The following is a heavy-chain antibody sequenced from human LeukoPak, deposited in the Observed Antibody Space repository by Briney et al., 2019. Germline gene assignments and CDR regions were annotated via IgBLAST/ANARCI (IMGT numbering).Heavy chain of an antibody. D-gene: IGHD5-18*01. CDR3: ARGVYSYGTVNWFDS. Sequence: SVKVSCKASGGTFSSYAISWVRQAPGQGLEWMGRIIPILGIANYAQKFQGRVTITADKSTSTAYMELSSLRSEDTAVYYCARGVYSYGTVNWFDSWGQGTLVTVSS. V-gene: IGHV1-69*04. CDR1: GGTFSSYA. CDR2: IIPILGIA. J-gene: IGHJ5*01.